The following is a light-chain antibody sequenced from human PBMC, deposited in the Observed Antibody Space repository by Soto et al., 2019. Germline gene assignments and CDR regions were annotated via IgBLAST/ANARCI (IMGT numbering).Light chain of an antibody. J-gene: IGKJ1*01. V-gene: IGKV1-5*01. CDR1: QSISSW. Sequence: IHMTQSPSTLSASVVDIVAITCRASQSISSWLAWYQQKPGKAPKLLIYDASSLESGVPSRFSGSGSGTEFTLTISSLQPDDFATYYCQQYNSYSGTFGQGTKVDIK. CDR3: QQYNSYSGT. CDR2: DAS.